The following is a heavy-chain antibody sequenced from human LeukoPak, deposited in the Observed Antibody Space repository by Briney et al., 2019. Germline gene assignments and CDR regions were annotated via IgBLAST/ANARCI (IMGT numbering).Heavy chain of an antibody. Sequence: SGPTLVNPTQTLTLTCTFSGFSLTTSGVGVGWIRQPPGKALEWLALIYWDDDKRYSPSLKSRVTITEDTSKNQVVLTMTNMDPVDTATYYCSRTRRGQIGWTNDYWGQGTLVTVSS. D-gene: IGHD6-19*01. J-gene: IGHJ4*02. CDR2: IYWDDDK. CDR1: GFSLTTSGVG. V-gene: IGHV2-5*02. CDR3: SRTRRGQIGWTNDY.